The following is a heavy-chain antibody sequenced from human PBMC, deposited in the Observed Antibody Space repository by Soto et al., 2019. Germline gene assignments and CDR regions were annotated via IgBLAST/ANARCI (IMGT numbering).Heavy chain of an antibody. V-gene: IGHV3-23*01. Sequence: GRSLRLSCAASGFTFSSYAMSWVRQAPGKGLEWVSAISGSGGSTYYADSVKGRFTISRDNSKNTLYLQMNSLRAEETAVYYCAKRPGIAVAGTKGYYFDYWGQGTLVTVSS. CDR2: ISGSGGST. CDR3: AKRPGIAVAGTKGYYFDY. CDR1: GFTFSSYA. D-gene: IGHD6-19*01. J-gene: IGHJ4*02.